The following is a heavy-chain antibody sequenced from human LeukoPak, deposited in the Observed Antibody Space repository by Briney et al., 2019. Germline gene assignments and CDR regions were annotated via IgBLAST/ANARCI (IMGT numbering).Heavy chain of an antibody. CDR3: AKAAYDYVWGSSPKDH. V-gene: IGHV3-23*01. J-gene: IGHJ4*02. CDR1: GFTFSSYA. Sequence: GGSLRLSCAASGFTFSSYATSGVRQAPGKGLEWVSAISGSGGSTYYADSVKGRFTISRDNSKNTLYLQMNSLRAEDTAVYYCAKAAYDYVWGSSPKDHWGQGTLVTVSS. D-gene: IGHD3-16*01. CDR2: ISGSGGST.